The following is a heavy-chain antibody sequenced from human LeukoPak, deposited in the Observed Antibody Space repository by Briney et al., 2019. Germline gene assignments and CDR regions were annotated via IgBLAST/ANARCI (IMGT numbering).Heavy chain of an antibody. D-gene: IGHD6-19*01. CDR1: GGSISSGSYY. V-gene: IGHV4-61*02. CDR3: ATSFDSSGGNPFDY. Sequence: SETLSLTCTVSGGSISSGSYYWSWIRQPAGKGLEWIGRIYTSGSTNYNPSLKSRVTISVDTSKNQFSLNLSSVTAADTAVYYCATSFDSSGGNPFDYWGQGTLVTVSS. CDR2: IYTSGST. J-gene: IGHJ4*02.